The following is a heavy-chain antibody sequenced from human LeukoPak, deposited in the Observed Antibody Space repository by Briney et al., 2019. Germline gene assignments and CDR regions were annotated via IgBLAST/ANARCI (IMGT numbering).Heavy chain of an antibody. D-gene: IGHD3-10*01. Sequence: GGSLRLSCAVSGFTFDDYAMHWVRQVPGKGLEWVSRIKSDGISTSYADSVKGRFTISRDNAKNSLYLQMNSLRAEDTALYYCGKDMSPGGLDNWGQGTLVTVSS. V-gene: IGHV3-9*01. CDR3: GKDMSPGGLDN. CDR1: GFTFDDYA. CDR2: IKSDGIST. J-gene: IGHJ4*02.